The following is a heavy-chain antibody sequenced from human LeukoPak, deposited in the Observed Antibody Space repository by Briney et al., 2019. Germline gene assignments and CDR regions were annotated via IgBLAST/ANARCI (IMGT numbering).Heavy chain of an antibody. CDR3: ARGRRYSYGYNFDY. J-gene: IGHJ4*02. Sequence: SETLSLTCAVYGGSFSGYYWSWIRQPPGKGLEWIGEINHSGSTNYNPSLKSRVTISVDTSKNQFSLKLSSVTAADTAVYYCARGRRYSYGYNFDYWGQGTLVTVSS. V-gene: IGHV4-34*01. D-gene: IGHD5-18*01. CDR2: INHSGST. CDR1: GGSFSGYY.